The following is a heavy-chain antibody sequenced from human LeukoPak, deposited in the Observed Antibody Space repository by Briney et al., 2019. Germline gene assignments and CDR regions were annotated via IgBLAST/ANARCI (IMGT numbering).Heavy chain of an antibody. Sequence: SETLSLTCTVSGGSISSSSYFWGWVRQPPGKGLEWLGSIYYSGGTYYNPSLKSRVTISVDTSMNQFSLRLNSVTAADTAVYYCARLPPSCSSTSCFDYYYVMDVWGQGTTVTVSS. J-gene: IGHJ6*02. V-gene: IGHV4-39*01. CDR1: GGSISSSSYF. CDR2: IYYSGGT. CDR3: ARLPPSCSSTSCFDYYYVMDV. D-gene: IGHD2-2*01.